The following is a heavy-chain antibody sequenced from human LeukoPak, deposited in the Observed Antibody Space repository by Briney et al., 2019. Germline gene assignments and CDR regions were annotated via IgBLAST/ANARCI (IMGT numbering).Heavy chain of an antibody. Sequence: SETLSLTCTVSGGSISSYYWSWIRQPPGKGLEWIGLIYYSGSTNYNPSLTSRVTITVDTSKNRFSLKLSSVTAADTAVYYCASWGYSSGWYFAFDIWGQGTMVTVSS. D-gene: IGHD6-19*01. CDR2: IYYSGST. J-gene: IGHJ3*02. V-gene: IGHV4-59*12. CDR3: ASWGYSSGWYFAFDI. CDR1: GGSISSYY.